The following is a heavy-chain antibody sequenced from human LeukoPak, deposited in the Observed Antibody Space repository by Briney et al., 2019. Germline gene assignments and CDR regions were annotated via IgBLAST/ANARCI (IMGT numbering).Heavy chain of an antibody. CDR3: ARAEYTAMVTH. V-gene: IGHV3-30-3*01. D-gene: IGHD5-18*01. Sequence: PGGSLRLSCAASGFTFSSYAMHWVRQAPGKGLEWVAVISYDGSNKYYADSVKGRFTISRDNSKNTLYLQMNSLRAEDTAVYYCARAEYTAMVTHWGQGTLVTVSS. CDR1: GFTFSSYA. J-gene: IGHJ4*02. CDR2: ISYDGSNK.